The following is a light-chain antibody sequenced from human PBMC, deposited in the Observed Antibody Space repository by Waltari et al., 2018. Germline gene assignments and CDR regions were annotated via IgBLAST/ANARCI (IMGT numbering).Light chain of an antibody. V-gene: IGKV1-5*01. CDR2: DAP. Sequence: DIQMTQSPSTLSASVGDRVSITCRASQRIGTWVAWFQQKPGKPPKLLIYDAPNLQSGVPPRFSGSGSGTEFSLTVSSLQPDDFATYYCQHYNSYPYAFGQGTKLEIK. CDR3: QHYNSYPYA. J-gene: IGKJ2*01. CDR1: QRIGTW.